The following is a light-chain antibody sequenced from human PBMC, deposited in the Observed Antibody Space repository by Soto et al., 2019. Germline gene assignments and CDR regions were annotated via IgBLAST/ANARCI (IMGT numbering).Light chain of an antibody. V-gene: IGLV2-14*01. J-gene: IGLJ1*01. CDR3: SSYTSSSTLFYV. Sequence: QSALTQPASVSGSPGQSITISCTGTSSDVGGYNYVSWYQQHPGKAPKLMIYDVSNRPSGVSNRFSGSKSGNTASLTISGLQAEDEADYYCSSYTSSSTLFYVFGTGTNVTVL. CDR1: SSDVGGYNY. CDR2: DVS.